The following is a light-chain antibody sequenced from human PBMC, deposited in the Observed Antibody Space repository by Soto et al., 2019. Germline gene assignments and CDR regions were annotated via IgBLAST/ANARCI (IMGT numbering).Light chain of an antibody. V-gene: IGLV3-21*04. CDR2: YDS. Sequence: SYELTQPPSVSVAPGKTARITCGGNNIGSKSVHWYQQKPGQAPVLVIYYDSDRPSGIPERFSGYNSGNTATLTISRVEDGDEADYYCQVWDSSTDHPVFGGGTKLTVL. CDR3: QVWDSSTDHPV. J-gene: IGLJ2*01. CDR1: NIGSKS.